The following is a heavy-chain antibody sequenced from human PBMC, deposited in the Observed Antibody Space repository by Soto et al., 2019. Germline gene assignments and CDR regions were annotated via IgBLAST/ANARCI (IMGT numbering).Heavy chain of an antibody. V-gene: IGHV4-30-2*01. CDR1: GGSISSSDYS. D-gene: IGHD4-17*01. Sequence: QLQLQESGPGLVKPSQTLSLTCAVSGGSISSSDYSWSWIRQPPGQGLEWIGYIYHSGSTYYNPSLKSRVTISVDRSKNQFSLKLTSVTAADTAVYYCASSVTTSFYYHGMDVWGQGTTVTVSS. CDR3: ASSVTTSFYYHGMDV. CDR2: IYHSGST. J-gene: IGHJ6*02.